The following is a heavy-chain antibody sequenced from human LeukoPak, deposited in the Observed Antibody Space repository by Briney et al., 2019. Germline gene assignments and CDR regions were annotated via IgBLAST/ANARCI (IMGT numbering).Heavy chain of an antibody. J-gene: IGHJ4*02. Sequence: SETLSLTCTVSGGSVSSGSYYWSWIRQPPGKGLEWIGYIYYSGSTNYNPSLKSRVTISVDTSKNQFSLKLSSVTAADTAVYYCARGRLSSTDFDYWAREPWSPSPQ. CDR3: ARGRLSSTDFDY. V-gene: IGHV4-61*01. D-gene: IGHD6-25*01. CDR1: GGSVSSGSYY. CDR2: IYYSGST.